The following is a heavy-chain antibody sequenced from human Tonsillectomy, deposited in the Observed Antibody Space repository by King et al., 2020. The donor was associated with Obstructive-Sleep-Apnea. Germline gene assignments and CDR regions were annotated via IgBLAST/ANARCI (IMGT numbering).Heavy chain of an antibody. V-gene: IGHV3-48*04. CDR3: ARDQDWAFDY. CDR1: GFTLSWFS. D-gene: IGHD3-9*01. Sequence: VQLVESGGGLVQPGGSLTLSCAVSGFTLSWFSMNWVRQAPGKGLEWVAYITSTSTSFDYADSVRGRFTISRDNAHSSLYLQMNSLRAEDTAVYYCARDQDWAFDYWGQGALVTVSS. J-gene: IGHJ4*02. CDR2: ITSTSTSF.